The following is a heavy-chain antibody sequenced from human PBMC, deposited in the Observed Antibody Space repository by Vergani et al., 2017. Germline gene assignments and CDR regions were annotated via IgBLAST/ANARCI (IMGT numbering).Heavy chain of an antibody. D-gene: IGHD1-1*01. CDR1: GFTFSSHG. Sequence: QVQLVESEGGVFQPGRSLTLSCVASGFTFSSHGMHWVGQAPCKGLEWVAVIWYDGSNKYYGDSVKGRFTISRDNSKNTLYLQMNSLRVEDTAVYYCARWGNEKRRDSWGQGTLVTVSS. CDR3: ARWGNEKRRDS. CDR2: IWYDGSNK. V-gene: IGHV3-33*01. J-gene: IGHJ5*01.